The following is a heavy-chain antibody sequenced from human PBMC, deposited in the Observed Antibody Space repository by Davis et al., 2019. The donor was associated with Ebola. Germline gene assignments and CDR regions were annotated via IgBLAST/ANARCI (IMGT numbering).Heavy chain of an antibody. V-gene: IGHV4-39*07. CDR2: IYYSGST. J-gene: IGHJ4*02. CDR3: ARDGDGSFDY. CDR1: GGSISSSSYY. D-gene: IGHD3-3*01. Sequence: SETLSLTCTVSGGSISSSSYYWGWIRQPPGKGLEWIGSIYYSGSTYYNPSLKSRVTISVDKSKNQFSLKLSSVTAADTAVYYCARDGDGSFDYWGQGTLVTVSS.